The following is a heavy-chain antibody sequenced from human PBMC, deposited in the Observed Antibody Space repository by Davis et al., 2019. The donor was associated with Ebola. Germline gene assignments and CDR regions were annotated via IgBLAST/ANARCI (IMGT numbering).Heavy chain of an antibody. Sequence: GESLKISCAASGFGFSSSSMHWVRQAPGKGLEWVAVISSDGVNEYYADSVKGRFTISRDNSRSTLTLEMRSLREEDTALYYCASDGAGPEYYFDYWGQGTLVTVSS. V-gene: IGHV3-30*03. J-gene: IGHJ4*02. CDR1: GFGFSSSS. CDR2: ISSDGVNE. D-gene: IGHD2/OR15-2a*01. CDR3: ASDGAGPEYYFDY.